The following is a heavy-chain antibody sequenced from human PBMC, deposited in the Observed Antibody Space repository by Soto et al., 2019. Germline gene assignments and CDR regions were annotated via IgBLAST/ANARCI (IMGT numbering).Heavy chain of an antibody. CDR3: AIDNSNYVFNGMDV. D-gene: IGHD4-4*01. V-gene: IGHV1-69*01. CDR1: GGTFSSYA. J-gene: IGHJ6*02. CDR2: IIPIFGTA. Sequence: QVQLVQAGAEVKKPGSSVKVSCKASGGTFSSYAISWVRQAPGQGLEWMGGIIPIFGTANYAQKFQGRVTITAYESTSTAYMELSSLRSEDTAVYYCAIDNSNYVFNGMDVWGQGTTVTVSS.